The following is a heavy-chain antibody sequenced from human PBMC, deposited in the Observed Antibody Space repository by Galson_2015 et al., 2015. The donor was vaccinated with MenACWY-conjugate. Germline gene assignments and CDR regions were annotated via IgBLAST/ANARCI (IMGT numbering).Heavy chain of an antibody. CDR3: ARSTGGYCSGGSCYWGS. J-gene: IGHJ5*02. CDR2: INTGTGKP. D-gene: IGHD2-15*01. CDR1: GYSFTTYA. Sequence: SVKVSCKASGYSFTTYAMIWVRQAPGQGLEWMGWINTGTGKPTYAQGFTGRFVFSLDTSVSTAYLQINDLKAEDTAVYFCARSTGGYCSGGSCYWGSWGQGTLVIVSS. V-gene: IGHV7-4-1*02.